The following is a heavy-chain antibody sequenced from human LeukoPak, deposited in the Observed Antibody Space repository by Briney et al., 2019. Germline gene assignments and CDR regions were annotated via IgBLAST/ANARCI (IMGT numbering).Heavy chain of an antibody. CDR2: IYPGDSDT. V-gene: IGHV5-51*01. CDR1: GYDFPTYW. J-gene: IGHJ6*03. Sequence: GESLKISCQGSGYDFPTYWIAWVRQMPGKGLEWMGVIYPGDSDTRYSPSFQGQVTISADKSISTAYLQWSSLKASDTAMYYCARHAGPPGYYYVDVWGKGTPVTVSS. CDR3: ARHAGPPGYYYVDV.